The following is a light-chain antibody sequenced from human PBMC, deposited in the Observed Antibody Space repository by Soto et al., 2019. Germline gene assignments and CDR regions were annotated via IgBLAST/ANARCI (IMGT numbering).Light chain of an antibody. J-gene: IGKJ5*01. V-gene: IGKV2-30*01. CDR2: KVF. CDR1: QSLVYSDGSTS. Sequence: DVVMTQSPLSLPVTLGQPASISCRSSQSLVYSDGSTSLNWFLQRPGQSPRRLIYKVFNRDSGVPDRFSGSGSGTDFTLKISRVEAEDVGVYYCMQGTHWPITFGQGTRLEIK. CDR3: MQGTHWPIT.